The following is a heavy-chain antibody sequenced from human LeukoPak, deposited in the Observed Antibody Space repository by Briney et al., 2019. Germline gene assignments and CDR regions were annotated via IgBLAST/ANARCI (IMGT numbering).Heavy chain of an antibody. CDR3: ARESSGYQTYFDS. CDR1: GVSISSYY. CDR2: MSYSGTT. V-gene: IGHV4-59*01. J-gene: IGHJ4*02. Sequence: SSETLSLTCTVSGVSISSYYWSWIRQPPGKGLEWIGYMSYSGTTSYNPSLKSRVTTSVDTSKNQFSLQLSSLTAADTAVYYCARESSGYQTYFDSWGQGILVTVSS. D-gene: IGHD3-22*01.